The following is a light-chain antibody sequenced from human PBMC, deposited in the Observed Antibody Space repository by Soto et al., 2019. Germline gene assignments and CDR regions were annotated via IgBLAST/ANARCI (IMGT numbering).Light chain of an antibody. CDR1: QSVSSNY. V-gene: IGKV3-20*01. Sequence: EIVLTQSPGTLSLSPGERATLSCRASQSVSSNYLAWYQQKPGQTPRLLIYGASSRATGIPDRFSGSGSGTDFTLTISRLAPEDFAVYYCQQYGSSPYTFGQGTQLEIK. CDR3: QQYGSSPYT. CDR2: GAS. J-gene: IGKJ2*01.